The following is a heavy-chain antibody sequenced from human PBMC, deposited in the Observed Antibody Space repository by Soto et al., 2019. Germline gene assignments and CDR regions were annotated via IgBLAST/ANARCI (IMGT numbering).Heavy chain of an antibody. CDR1: GGSSSSGGYS. Sequence: QLQLQESASGLVKPSQTLSLTSAVSGGSSSSGGYSWSWIRQPPGKGLEWIGYIYHSGSNYYNPSLKSRLTLSVDRSKNQFSLKLSSVPAADTSGYFCARDLPAANSLADLWGRGTLVTLSS. V-gene: IGHV4-30-2*01. CDR2: IYHSGSN. J-gene: IGHJ2*01. D-gene: IGHD2-2*01. CDR3: ARDLPAANSLADL.